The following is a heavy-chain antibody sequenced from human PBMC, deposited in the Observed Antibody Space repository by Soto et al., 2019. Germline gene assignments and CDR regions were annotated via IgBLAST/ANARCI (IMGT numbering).Heavy chain of an antibody. V-gene: IGHV4-59*01. CDR1: GGSISGSY. CDR3: ARSVAVPGAHIDY. D-gene: IGHD6-19*01. Sequence: QVQLQESGPGLVKPSETLSLTCSVSGGSISGSYWSWIRQSPGKGLEWLGYVYYTGSTNYSPSLRSRDSISVDTSKNEFSLRLSSVTAADTAVYFCARSVAVPGAHIDYWGQGTQVTVSS. CDR2: VYYTGST. J-gene: IGHJ4*02.